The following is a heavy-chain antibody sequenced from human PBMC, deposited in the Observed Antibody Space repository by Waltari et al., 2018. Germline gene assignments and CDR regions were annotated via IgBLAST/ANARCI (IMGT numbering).Heavy chain of an antibody. J-gene: IGHJ4*02. CDR3: ARSGMKFTFDY. Sequence: EVQVVESGGGLVQPGGSLRLSCAASGFTFGSYWMTWVRQAPGPGGEWVANIKEDGSDKEYADSVKCRFSISRDNAKDSLYLQMNSLRAEDTALYYCARSGMKFTFDYWGRGTPVIVSS. CDR1: GFTFGSYW. V-gene: IGHV3-7*01. CDR2: IKEDGSDK. D-gene: IGHD1-26*01.